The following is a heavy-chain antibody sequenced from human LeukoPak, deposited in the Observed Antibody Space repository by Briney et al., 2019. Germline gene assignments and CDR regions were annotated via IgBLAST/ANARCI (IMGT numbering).Heavy chain of an antibody. D-gene: IGHD2/OR15-2a*01. V-gene: IGHV3-48*01. Sequence: PGGSLRLSCASSGFTFGTYGMNWVRQAPAKGLEWVSYISSRSDSENYADSVKGRFTISRDNIRNLLYLQMNSLRAEDTAVYFCARDSTRILGLFDYWGQGTLVTISS. CDR2: ISSRSDSE. CDR3: ARDSTRILGLFDY. CDR1: GFTFGTYG. J-gene: IGHJ4*02.